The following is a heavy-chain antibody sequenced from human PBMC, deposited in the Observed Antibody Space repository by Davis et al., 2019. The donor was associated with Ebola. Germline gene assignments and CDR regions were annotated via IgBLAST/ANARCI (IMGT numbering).Heavy chain of an antibody. D-gene: IGHD6-6*01. Sequence: GESLKISCAASGFSFSNYAMSWVRQAPGKGLEWVSGISDSGGSTDSVKGRFTISRDNSKNTLYLQMNSLRAEDTAVYYCAKGGGTSSSDFRRTWGQGTLVTVSS. J-gene: IGHJ5*02. CDR2: ISDSGGST. CDR1: GFSFSNYA. V-gene: IGHV3-23*01. CDR3: AKGGGTSSSDFRRT.